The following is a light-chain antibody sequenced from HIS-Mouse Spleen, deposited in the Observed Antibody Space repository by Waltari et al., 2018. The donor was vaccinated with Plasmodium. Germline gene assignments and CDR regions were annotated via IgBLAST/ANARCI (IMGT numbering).Light chain of an antibody. Sequence: EIVMTQSPATLSVSPGERAPLSCRASQSVSSNLAWYQQKPGQAPRPLIYGASTRATGIPARFSGSGSGTEFTLTISSLQSEDFAVYYCQQYNNWPAWTFGQGTKVEIK. CDR2: GAS. J-gene: IGKJ1*01. CDR3: QQYNNWPAWT. CDR1: QSVSSN. V-gene: IGKV3-15*01.